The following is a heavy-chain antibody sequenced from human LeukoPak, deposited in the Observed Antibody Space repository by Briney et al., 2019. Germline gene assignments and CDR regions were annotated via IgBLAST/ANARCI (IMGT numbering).Heavy chain of an antibody. CDR3: AKQHNIPAVGTHFDY. V-gene: IGHV3-48*03. CDR2: ITADGTDS. CDR1: GFTFSAYE. D-gene: IGHD6-13*01. Sequence: GGSLRLSCAASGFTFSAYEMNWVRQAPGKGLEWVSYITADGTDSYAADSVKGRFTISRDNSKSTLYLQMNSLRAEDTAVYYCAKQHNIPAVGTHFDYWGQGTLVTVSS. J-gene: IGHJ4*02.